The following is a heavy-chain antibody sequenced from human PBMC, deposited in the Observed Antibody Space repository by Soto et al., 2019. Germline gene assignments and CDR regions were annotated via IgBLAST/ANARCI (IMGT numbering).Heavy chain of an antibody. J-gene: IGHJ4*02. D-gene: IGHD3-9*01. CDR3: ASCFDATGYYYFTY. CDR1: GFTFSSYE. Sequence: GGSLRLSCAASGFTFSSYEMNWVRQAPGKGLEWIAYISSSGSTIYYADSVKGRFTVSRDNAKKSLYLQMNSLGAEDTAVYYCASCFDATGYYYFTYWGQGTPVTVSS. CDR2: ISSSGSTI. V-gene: IGHV3-48*03.